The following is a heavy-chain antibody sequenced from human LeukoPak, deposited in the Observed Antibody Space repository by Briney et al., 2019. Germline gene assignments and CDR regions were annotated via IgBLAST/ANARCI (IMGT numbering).Heavy chain of an antibody. J-gene: IGHJ6*02. D-gene: IGHD4-17*01. CDR1: GGSISSYY. Sequence: SETLSLTCTVSGGSISSYYWSWIRQPPGKGLEWIGYIYYSGSTNYNPSLKSRVTISVDTSKNQFSLKLSSVTAADTAVYYCAGRGIGTVSNYYYYGMDVWGQGTTVTVSS. CDR2: IYYSGST. CDR3: AGRGIGTVSNYYYYGMDV. V-gene: IGHV4-59*08.